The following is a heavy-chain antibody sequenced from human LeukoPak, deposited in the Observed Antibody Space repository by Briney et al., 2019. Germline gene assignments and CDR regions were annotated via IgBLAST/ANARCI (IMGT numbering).Heavy chain of an antibody. D-gene: IGHD3-22*01. CDR2: IYYSGST. CDR1: GGSISSGGYY. J-gene: IGHJ4*02. CDR3: ARVGSYDSSGYYDY. V-gene: IGHV4-31*03. Sequence: PSETLSLTCTVSGGSISSGGYYWSWIRQHPGKGLEWIGYIYYSGSTYYNPSLKSRVTISVDTFKNQFSLKLSSVTAADTAVYYCARVGSYDSSGYYDYWGQGTLVTVSS.